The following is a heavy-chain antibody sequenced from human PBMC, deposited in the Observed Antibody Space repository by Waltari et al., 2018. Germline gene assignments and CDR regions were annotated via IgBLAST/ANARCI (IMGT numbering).Heavy chain of an antibody. D-gene: IGHD5-12*01. Sequence: QVQLQESGPGLVKPSETLSLTCTVSGGSISSYYWSWIRQPPGKGLEWIGYIYYSGSTNYTPSRKSRVTISVDTSKNQFSLKLSSVTAADTAVYYCARSKLVATRPDFDYWGQGTLVTVSS. CDR2: IYYSGST. CDR1: GGSISSYY. CDR3: ARSKLVATRPDFDY. V-gene: IGHV4-59*01. J-gene: IGHJ4*02.